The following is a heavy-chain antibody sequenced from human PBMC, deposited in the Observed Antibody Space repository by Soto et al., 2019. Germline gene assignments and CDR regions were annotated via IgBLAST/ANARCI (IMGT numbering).Heavy chain of an antibody. Sequence: EVQLLESGGGLVQPGGSLRLSCAASGFTFRSYAMSWVRQSPGKGLEWVPVISGSGGSTYYADSVKGWFTISRDNSKNALNMQMNSLRAEDTAVYYCVSRSSGWYFDYWGQGTLVTVSS. CDR1: GFTFRSYA. D-gene: IGHD6-19*01. CDR2: ISGSGGST. J-gene: IGHJ4*02. CDR3: VSRSSGWYFDY. V-gene: IGHV3-23*01.